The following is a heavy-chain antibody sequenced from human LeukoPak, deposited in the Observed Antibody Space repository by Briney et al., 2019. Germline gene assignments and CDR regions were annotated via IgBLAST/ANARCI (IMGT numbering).Heavy chain of an antibody. V-gene: IGHV3-20*04. CDR3: ARGEWDLRD. Sequence: GGSLRLSCAASGFIFDDRGMTWVRQVPGKGLEWVSGINWNGGSTGYVDSVKGRFTISRDNAKNVLFLQMNNLRAEDTAFYYCARGEWDLRDWGQGTLVIVSS. D-gene: IGHD1-26*01. J-gene: IGHJ4*02. CDR2: INWNGGST. CDR1: GFIFDDRG.